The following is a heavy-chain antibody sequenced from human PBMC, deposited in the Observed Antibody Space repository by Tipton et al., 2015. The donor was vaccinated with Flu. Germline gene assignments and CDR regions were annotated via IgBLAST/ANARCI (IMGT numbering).Heavy chain of an antibody. V-gene: IGHV4-39*01. CDR3: ARLSYYDVDLKNFYFDH. CDR2: INYSGST. D-gene: IGHD3-10*02. CDR1: GGSITNYH. Sequence: TLSLTCTVSGGSITNYHWGWIRQPPGKGLEWIGGINYSGSTYYNPSLKSRVTISVDTSKSQFSLMLRSLTAADTAVYYCARLSYYDVDLKNFYFDHWGQGALVTVSS. J-gene: IGHJ4*02.